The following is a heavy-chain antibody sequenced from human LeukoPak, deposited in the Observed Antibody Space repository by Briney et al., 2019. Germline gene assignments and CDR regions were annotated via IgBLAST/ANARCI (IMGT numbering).Heavy chain of an antibody. CDR1: GFTFSTNA. CDR2: ISGRTGNT. J-gene: IGHJ4*02. V-gene: IGHV3-23*01. CDR3: AKCGYSGCHIIDY. Sequence: PGGSLRLSCAASGFTFSTNAMSWVRQAPGKGLEWVSAISGRTGNTYYADSVKGRFTISRDNSKNTLYLQMDSLRAEDTAVYYCAKCGYSGCHIIDYWGQGTLVTV. D-gene: IGHD5-12*01.